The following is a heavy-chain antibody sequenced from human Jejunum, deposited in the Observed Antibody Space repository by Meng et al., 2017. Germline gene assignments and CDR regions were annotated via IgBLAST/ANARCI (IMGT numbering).Heavy chain of an antibody. Sequence: QVRLVQSGAEVTKPGASVKVSCKASGYTFIGYYIHWVRQAPGQGLEWMGRISPHSGGTSYAQKFEGRVTLTTDITTNTVFMELRSLTSDDTGVYYCAVDCSSTTCYGFDYWGQGTLVTVSS. J-gene: IGHJ4*02. D-gene: IGHD2-2*01. CDR1: GYTFIGYY. CDR2: ISPHSGGT. CDR3: AVDCSSTTCYGFDY. V-gene: IGHV1-2*05.